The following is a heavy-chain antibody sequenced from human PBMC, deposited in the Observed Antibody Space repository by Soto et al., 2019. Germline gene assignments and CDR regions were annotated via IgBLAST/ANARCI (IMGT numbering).Heavy chain of an antibody. J-gene: IGHJ4*02. CDR2: TSSGSIL. V-gene: IGHV3-48*03. CDR1: GFSFSSYE. D-gene: IGHD5-12*01. Sequence: GGSLRLSCAVSGFSFSSYEMSWVRQAPGKGLEWVSYTSSGSILYYADSVKGRFTISRDTAKSSLYLQMNSLRAEDTAVYYCARVGYGRYGADYWGQGTLVTVSS. CDR3: ARVGYGRYGADY.